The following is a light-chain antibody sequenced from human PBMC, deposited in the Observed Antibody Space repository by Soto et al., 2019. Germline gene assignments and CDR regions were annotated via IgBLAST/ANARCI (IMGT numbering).Light chain of an antibody. J-gene: IGKJ2*01. Sequence: DIQMTQSPSSVSASVGDRLTITCRASRDISNSLAWYQQTPGKAPKLLLRGASSLHRGVPSRFSGGGAGTEFTLTISSLQPKDFSTYYCQQTSAFPGTFGQGTKVYIK. CDR2: GAS. CDR1: RDISNS. CDR3: QQTSAFPGT. V-gene: IGKV1-12*01.